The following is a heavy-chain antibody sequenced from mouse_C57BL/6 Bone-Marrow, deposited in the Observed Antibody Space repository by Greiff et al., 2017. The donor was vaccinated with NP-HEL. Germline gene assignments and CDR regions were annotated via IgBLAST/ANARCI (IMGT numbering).Heavy chain of an antibody. Sequence: QVQLQQSGPELVKPGASVKISCKASGYAFSSSWMNWVKQRPGKGLEWIGRLYPGDGDTNYNGKFKGKATLTADKSSSTAYMQLSSLTSEDSAVYFCARIAYYCTYYAMDYWGQGTSVTVSS. CDR3: ARIAYYCTYYAMDY. D-gene: IGHD2-10*01. J-gene: IGHJ4*01. CDR2: LYPGDGDT. CDR1: GYAFSSSW. V-gene: IGHV1-82*01.